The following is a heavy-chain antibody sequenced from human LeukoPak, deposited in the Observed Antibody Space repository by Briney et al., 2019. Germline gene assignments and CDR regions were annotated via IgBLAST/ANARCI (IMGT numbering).Heavy chain of an antibody. V-gene: IGHV3-30*02. J-gene: IGHJ4*02. CDR2: IRYDGNSE. CDR3: ARDLDISGYSFDY. Sequence: GGSLRLSCAASGFTFSGSGMHWVRQAPATGLQWVAYIRYDGNSEYYTDSVKGRFTISRDNSKNTLYLQMNSLRTDDTAVYFCARDLDISGYSFDYWGQGTLVTVSS. CDR1: GFTFSGSG. D-gene: IGHD3-22*01.